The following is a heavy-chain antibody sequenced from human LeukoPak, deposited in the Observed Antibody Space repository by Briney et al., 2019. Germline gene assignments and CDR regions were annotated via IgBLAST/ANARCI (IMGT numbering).Heavy chain of an antibody. CDR3: ARGESFAFAN. CDR2: IGRSGST. Sequence: GGSLRLSCAASGFTFSTYDMQWVRQAPGKGLEWVSGIGRSGSTYYTDSVKGRFTISRGNSKDTLYLQMNSLRAEDTAVYYCARGESFAFANWGQGTMVTVSS. V-gene: IGHV3-23*01. J-gene: IGHJ3*02. D-gene: IGHD2-21*01. CDR1: GFTFSTYD.